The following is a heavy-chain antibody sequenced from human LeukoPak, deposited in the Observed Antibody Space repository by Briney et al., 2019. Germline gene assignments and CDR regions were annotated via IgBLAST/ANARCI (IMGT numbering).Heavy chain of an antibody. V-gene: IGHV3-23*01. CDR3: VKGPRPDITVAHTVEN. Sequence: GGSLRLSCAASGFIFSNYAMSWVRQFPGRALEWVSTISSRGDSTYVADSVKGRFTISRDNSKNSLYLQMNTVRAEDTAVYYCVKGPRPDITVAHTVENWGQGTLVTVSS. CDR2: ISSRGDST. CDR1: GFIFSNYA. J-gene: IGHJ4*02. D-gene: IGHD6-19*01.